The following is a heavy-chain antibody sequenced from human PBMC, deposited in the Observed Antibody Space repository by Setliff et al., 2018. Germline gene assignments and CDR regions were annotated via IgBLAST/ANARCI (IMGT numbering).Heavy chain of an antibody. CDR2: INHSGST. V-gene: IGHV4-34*01. CDR3: ARLEAVRRFWSGYYYDYYYYYMDV. D-gene: IGHD3-3*01. J-gene: IGHJ6*03. Sequence: SETLSLTCAASGGTFSDYYWTWIRQPPGKGLEWIGEINHSGSTNYNPSLKSRVTISVDTSKNQFSLKLSSVTAADTAVYYCARLEAVRRFWSGYYYDYYYYYMDVWGKGTTVTVS. CDR1: GGTFSDYY.